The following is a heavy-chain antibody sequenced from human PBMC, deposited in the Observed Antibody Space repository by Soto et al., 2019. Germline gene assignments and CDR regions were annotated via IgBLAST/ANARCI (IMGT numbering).Heavy chain of an antibody. CDR3: AREETAWPLAYGLDV. V-gene: IGHV3-21*01. CDR1: GFSFSTYS. D-gene: IGHD2-21*02. Sequence: GGSLRLSCEASGFSFSTYSMHWVRQAPGKGLEWVSSIGRRSDIYYADSVKGRSTVSRDNAKNSVSLQMNSLRDEDTAVYYCAREETAWPLAYGLDVWGQGTTVTV. CDR2: IGRRSDI. J-gene: IGHJ6*02.